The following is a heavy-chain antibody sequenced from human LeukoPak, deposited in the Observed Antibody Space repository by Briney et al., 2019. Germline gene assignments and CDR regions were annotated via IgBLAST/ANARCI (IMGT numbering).Heavy chain of an antibody. J-gene: IGHJ4*02. CDR3: ASQRTQGNSDFDY. D-gene: IGHD1-7*01. V-gene: IGHV1-2*06. CDR2: IDPNSGGT. CDR1: GYTFTGYY. Sequence: ASVKVSCKASGYTFTGYYIHWVRQAPGQGLEWMGRIDPNSGGTNYAQKFQGRVTMTSDTSISTAYMQLSRLRSDDTAVYYCASQRTQGNSDFDYWGQGTLVTVSS.